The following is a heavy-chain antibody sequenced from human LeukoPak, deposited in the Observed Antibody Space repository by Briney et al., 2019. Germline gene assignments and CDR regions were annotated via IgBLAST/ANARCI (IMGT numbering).Heavy chain of an antibody. J-gene: IGHJ4*02. CDR3: ARGEGYRQLWSYSDY. V-gene: IGHV1-69*13. CDR2: IIPIFGTA. Sequence: ASVKVSCKASGGTFSSYAISWVRQAPGQGLEWMGGIIPIFGTANYAQKFQGRVTITADESTSTAYMELSSLRSEDTAVYYCARGEGYRQLWSYSDYWGRGTLVTVSS. D-gene: IGHD5-18*01. CDR1: GGTFSSYA.